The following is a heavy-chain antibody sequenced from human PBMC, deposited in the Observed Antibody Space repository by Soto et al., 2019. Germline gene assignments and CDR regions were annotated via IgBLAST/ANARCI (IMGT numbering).Heavy chain of an antibody. V-gene: IGHV3-15*07. Sequence: GGSLRLSCAASGFTFSNAWMNWVRQAPGKGLEWVGRIKSKTDGGTTDYAAPVKGRFTISRDDSKNTLYLQMNSLKTEDTAVYYCTTSYSSGWTYYYYGMDVWGQGTTVTVSS. CDR3: TTSYSSGWTYYYYGMDV. J-gene: IGHJ6*02. CDR1: GFTFSNAW. D-gene: IGHD6-19*01. CDR2: IKSKTDGGTT.